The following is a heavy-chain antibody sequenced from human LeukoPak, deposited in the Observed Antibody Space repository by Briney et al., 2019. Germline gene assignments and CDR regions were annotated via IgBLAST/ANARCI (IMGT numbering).Heavy chain of an antibody. D-gene: IGHD1-26*01. CDR2: IAHDGSLK. Sequence: GGSLRLSCAGSGFSFSNHGMHWVRQAPGKGLEWVAVIAHDGSLKFYADSVKGRFTISRDNSRNTVYLQMNTLTSEDSGVYSCAKESLGRGSSYGSYFDCWGQGTLVTVSS. CDR1: GFSFSNHG. J-gene: IGHJ4*02. CDR3: AKESLGRGSSYGSYFDC. V-gene: IGHV3-30*18.